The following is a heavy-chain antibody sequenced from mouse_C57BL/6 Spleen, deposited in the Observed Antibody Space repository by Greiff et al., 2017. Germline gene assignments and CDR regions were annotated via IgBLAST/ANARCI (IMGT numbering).Heavy chain of an antibody. D-gene: IGHD1-1*01. CDR2: IYPSDSET. CDR1: GYTFTSYW. J-gene: IGHJ1*03. V-gene: IGHV1-61*01. Sequence: QVQLQQPGAELVRPGSSVQLSCKASGYTFTSYWMDWVKQRPGQGLEWIGNIYPSDSETHYNQKFKDKATLTVYKSSRTAYMQLSSLTSEDSAVYYCARGITTVADFDVWGTGTTVTVSS. CDR3: ARGITTVADFDV.